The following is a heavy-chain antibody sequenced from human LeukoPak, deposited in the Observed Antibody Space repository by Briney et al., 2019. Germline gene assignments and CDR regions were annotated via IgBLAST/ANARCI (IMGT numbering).Heavy chain of an antibody. D-gene: IGHD3-3*01. CDR2: ISDSGGST. CDR1: GFTFSNYG. V-gene: IGHV3-23*01. CDR3: AKIGRRYDFWTGYYEEEVDYMDV. J-gene: IGHJ6*03. Sequence: GGTLRLSCAASGFTFSNYGMSWVRQAPGKGLEWVSGISDSGGSTKHAVSVKGRFTISRDNSKDTLYLQMNSLRAEDTAVYYCAKIGRRYDFWTGYYEEEVDYMDVWGKGTTVTVSS.